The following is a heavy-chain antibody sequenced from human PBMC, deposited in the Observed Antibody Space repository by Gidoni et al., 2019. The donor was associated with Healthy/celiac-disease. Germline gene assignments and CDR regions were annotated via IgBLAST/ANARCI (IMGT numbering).Heavy chain of an antibody. V-gene: IGHV3-23*01. Sequence: EVQLLESGGGLVQPGGSLSLSCPASGFTFSSCAMSWVRQAPGKGLEWVSAISGSGGSTYYADSVKGRFTISRDNSKNTLYLQMNSLRAEDTAVYYCAKVYPSVVVPAFDYWGQGTLVTVSS. D-gene: IGHD2-2*01. CDR1: GFTFSSCA. CDR2: ISGSGGST. CDR3: AKVYPSVVVPAFDY. J-gene: IGHJ4*02.